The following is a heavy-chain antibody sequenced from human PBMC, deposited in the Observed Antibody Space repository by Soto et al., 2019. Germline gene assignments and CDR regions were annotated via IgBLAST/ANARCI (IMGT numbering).Heavy chain of an antibody. CDR2: IIPYMGTA. D-gene: IGHD5-12*01. Sequence: ASVKVSCKVSGGTFDSYAINWLRQAPGQGLEWMGWIIPYMGTANHAQKFQGRVTMTTDTSTTTSYMELSSLTSEDTAVYYCARDRGRLDYWGQGTLVTVSS. CDR3: ARDRGRLDY. CDR1: GGTFDSYA. V-gene: IGHV1-69*05. J-gene: IGHJ4*02.